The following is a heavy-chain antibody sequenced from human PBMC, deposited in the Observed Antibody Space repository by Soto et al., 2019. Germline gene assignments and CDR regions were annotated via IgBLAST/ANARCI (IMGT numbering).Heavy chain of an antibody. CDR3: ATLGGSYRYYYYYYMDV. D-gene: IGHD3-16*02. CDR2: FDPEDGET. J-gene: IGHJ6*03. V-gene: IGHV1-24*01. CDR1: GCTLTELS. Sequence: ASVKVCCKVSGCTLTELSMHWVRQAPGKGLEWMGGFDPEDGETIYAQKFQGRVTMTEDTSTDTAYMELSSLRSEDTAVYYCATLGGSYRYYYYYYMDVWGKGTTVTVSS.